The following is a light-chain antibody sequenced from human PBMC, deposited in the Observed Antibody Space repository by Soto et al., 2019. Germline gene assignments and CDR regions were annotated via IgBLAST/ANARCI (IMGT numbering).Light chain of an antibody. J-gene: IGLJ2*01. CDR2: EVS. V-gene: IGLV2-14*01. CDR3: SSYTSSSTSVV. Sequence: QSALTQPACVSGSPGQSITISCTGTSSDVGGYNYVSWYQQHPGKAPKLMIYEVSNRPSGVSNRFSGSKSGNTASLTISGLQAEDEADYYCSSYTSSSTSVVFGGGTKLTVL. CDR1: SSDVGGYNY.